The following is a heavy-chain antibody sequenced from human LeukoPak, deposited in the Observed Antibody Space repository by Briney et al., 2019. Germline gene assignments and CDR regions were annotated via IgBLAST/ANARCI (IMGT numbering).Heavy chain of an antibody. CDR1: GFTFSSYG. J-gene: IGHJ1*01. CDR2: IRYDGSNK. D-gene: IGHD3-22*01. CDR3: ATSRYYYDSSGYPEYFQH. Sequence: SGXXXRLSCAASGFTFSSYGMHWVRQAPGKGLEWVAFIRYDGSNKYYADSVKGRFTISRDNSKNTLYLQMNSLRAEDTAVYYCATSRYYYDSSGYPEYFQHWGQGTLVTVSS. V-gene: IGHV3-30*02.